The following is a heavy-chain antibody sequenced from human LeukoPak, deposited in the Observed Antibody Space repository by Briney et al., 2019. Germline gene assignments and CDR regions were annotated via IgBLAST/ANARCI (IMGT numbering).Heavy chain of an antibody. J-gene: IGHJ4*02. D-gene: IGHD3-22*01. CDR1: GFTFSSYS. CDR3: ARARTGNYYDSDGY. Sequence: GGSLRLSRAASGFTFSSYSMNWVRQAPGKGLEWVSSISSSSSYIYYADSVKGRFTISRDNAKNSLYLQMNSLRAEDTAVYYCARARTGNYYDSDGYWGQGTLVTVSS. CDR2: ISSSSSYI. V-gene: IGHV3-21*01.